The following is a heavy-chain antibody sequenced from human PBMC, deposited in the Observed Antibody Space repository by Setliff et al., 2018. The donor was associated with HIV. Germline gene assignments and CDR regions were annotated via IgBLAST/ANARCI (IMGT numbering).Heavy chain of an antibody. J-gene: IGHJ4*02. CDR3: ARVYSGYEWGYYFDY. CDR2: IHYSGST. D-gene: IGHD5-12*01. Sequence: PSETLSLTCTVSGGSISSHYWSWIRQPPGKGLEWIGSIHYSGSTNYNPPLKSRVTISVDTSKNQFSLKLSSVTAADTAVYYCARVYSGYEWGYYFDYWGQGTLVTVSS. CDR1: GGSISSHY. V-gene: IGHV4-59*11.